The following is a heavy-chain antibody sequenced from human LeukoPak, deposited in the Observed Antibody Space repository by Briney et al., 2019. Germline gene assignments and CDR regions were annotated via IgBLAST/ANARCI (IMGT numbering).Heavy chain of an antibody. CDR1: GFTFSSCD. V-gene: IGHV3-23*01. Sequence: GGSLRLSCAASGFTFSSCDMNWVRQTPEKGLEWVSAIDGSGRYTYYVDSVKGRFTISRDNSKNTLYLQMNSLRAEDTALYCAKEGGYNHGFDAFDIWGQGTMVTVAS. D-gene: IGHD5-18*01. CDR3: AKEGGYNHGFDAFDI. CDR2: IDGSGRYT. J-gene: IGHJ3*02.